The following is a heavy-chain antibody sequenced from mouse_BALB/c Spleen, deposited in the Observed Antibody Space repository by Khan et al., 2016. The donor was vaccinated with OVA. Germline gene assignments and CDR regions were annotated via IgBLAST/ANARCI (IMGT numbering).Heavy chain of an antibody. CDR1: GFTFSSFG. D-gene: IGHD1-1*01. CDR2: ISGDSYTI. J-gene: IGHJ2*01. CDR3: ARSYFYGYYFDQ. V-gene: IGHV5-17*02. Sequence: EVKLVESGGGLVQPGGSRKLSCVASGFTFSSFGMHWVRPAPEKGLEWVAYISGDSYTIYYTDTVKGRFTISRDNPKNTLFLQMTSLRSEDMAMYYCARSYFYGYYFDQWGQGTTLTVSS.